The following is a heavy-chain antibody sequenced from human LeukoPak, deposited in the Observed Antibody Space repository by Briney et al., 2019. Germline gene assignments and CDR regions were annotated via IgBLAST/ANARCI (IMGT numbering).Heavy chain of an antibody. CDR1: GGYISSYY. J-gene: IGHJ5*02. V-gene: IGHV4-59*01. CDR2: IYYSGST. Sequence: SETLSLTCTVSGGYISSYYWSWIRQPPGKGLKWIGYIYYSGSTNYNPSLKSRVTISVDTSKNQFSLKLSSVTAADTAVYYCARVLGIVIVPAARAKWFDPWGQGTLVTVSS. D-gene: IGHD2-2*01. CDR3: ARVLGIVIVPAARAKWFDP.